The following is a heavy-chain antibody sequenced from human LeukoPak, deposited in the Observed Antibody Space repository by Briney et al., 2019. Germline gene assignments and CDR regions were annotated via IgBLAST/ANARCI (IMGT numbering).Heavy chain of an antibody. D-gene: IGHD6-13*01. J-gene: IGHJ6*03. CDR2: INPNSGDT. Sequence: ASVKVSCKASGYTITNNYMHWVRQAPGQGLEWMGWINPNSGDTNYAQKFQGRVTMTRDTSISTAYMELSRLRSDDTALYYCAREGNYYYYMGVWGKGTTVTISS. V-gene: IGHV1-2*02. CDR3: AREGNYYYYMGV. CDR1: GYTITNNY.